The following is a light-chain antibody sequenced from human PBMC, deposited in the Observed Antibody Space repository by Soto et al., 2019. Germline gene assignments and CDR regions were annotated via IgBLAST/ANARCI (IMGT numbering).Light chain of an antibody. Sequence: EIVLTQSPGTLSLSPGERATLSCRASQSVSSNYLAWYQQKPGQAPRLLIYDASNRATGIPARFSGSGSGTDFTLTISSLEPEDFAVYYCQHRINWPLTFGGGTKVDIK. V-gene: IGKV3-11*01. CDR1: QSVSSNY. J-gene: IGKJ4*01. CDR3: QHRINWPLT. CDR2: DAS.